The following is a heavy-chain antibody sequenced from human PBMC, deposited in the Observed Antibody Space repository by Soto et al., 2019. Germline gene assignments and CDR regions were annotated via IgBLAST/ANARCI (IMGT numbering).Heavy chain of an antibody. CDR3: ARQGYGDYEDY. CDR1: GYSVTTYW. Sequence: EVQLVQSGAEVKQPGESLRISCKASGYSVTTYWISWVRQMPGKGLEWMGRIDPSDSYTDYSPSFQGHVTISADKSISTAYLQWSSLKASDTAMYYCARQGYGDYEDYWGQGTLVTVSS. V-gene: IGHV5-10-1*01. CDR2: IDPSDSYT. D-gene: IGHD4-17*01. J-gene: IGHJ4*02.